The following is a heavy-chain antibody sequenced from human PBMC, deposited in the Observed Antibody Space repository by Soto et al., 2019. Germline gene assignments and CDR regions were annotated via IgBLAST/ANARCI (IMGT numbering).Heavy chain of an antibody. Sequence: GGSLRLSCAGSGFTFSSSRMHWVRQVPGKGLVWVSRINGDGSDTTYAESVKGRFSVSRDNAKNTLYLQMNSLRAEDTAVYYCSTLGGPHLESRDYWGQGTLVTVSS. CDR2: INGDGSDT. V-gene: IGHV3-74*01. J-gene: IGHJ4*02. D-gene: IGHD3-3*01. CDR1: GFTFSSSR. CDR3: STLGGPHLESRDY.